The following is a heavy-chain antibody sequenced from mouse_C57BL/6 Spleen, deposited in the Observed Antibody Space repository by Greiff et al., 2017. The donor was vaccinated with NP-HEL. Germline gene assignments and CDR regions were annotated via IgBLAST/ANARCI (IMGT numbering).Heavy chain of an antibody. Sequence: QVQLQQSGAELVRPGASVTLSCKASGYTFTDYEMHWVKQTPVHGLEWIGAIDPETGGTAYNQKFKGKAILTADKSSSTAYMELRSLTSEDSAVYYCTRLPRYGSSYGAYWGQGTLVTVSA. J-gene: IGHJ3*01. CDR1: GYTFTDYE. CDR2: IDPETGGT. CDR3: TRLPRYGSSYGAY. V-gene: IGHV1-15*01. D-gene: IGHD1-1*01.